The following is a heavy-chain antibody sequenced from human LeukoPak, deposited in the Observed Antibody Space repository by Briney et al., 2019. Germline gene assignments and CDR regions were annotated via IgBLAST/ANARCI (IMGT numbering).Heavy chain of an antibody. Sequence: ASVKVSCKASGYTFTSYGISWVRQAPGQGLEWMGWISAYNGNTNYAQKLQGRVTMTTDTSTSTAYMELRSLRSDDTAVYYCVNSHPQYTIFGVSLDYWGQGTLVTVSS. D-gene: IGHD3-3*01. CDR2: ISAYNGNT. CDR3: VNSHPQYTIFGVSLDY. J-gene: IGHJ4*02. V-gene: IGHV1-18*01. CDR1: GYTFTSYG.